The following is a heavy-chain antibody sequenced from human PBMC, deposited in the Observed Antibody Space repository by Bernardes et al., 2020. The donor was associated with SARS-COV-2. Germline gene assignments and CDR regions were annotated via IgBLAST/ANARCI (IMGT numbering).Heavy chain of an antibody. J-gene: IGHJ4*02. D-gene: IGHD1-1*01. CDR1: GFTFSSYG. V-gene: IGHV3-33*01. Sequence: GGSLRLSCAASGFTFSSYGMHWVRQAPGKGLEWVAVIWYDGSNKYYADSVKGRFTISRDNSKNTLYLQMNSLRAEDTAVYYCARDGPGGNWNDYYFDYWGQGTLVTVSS. CDR3: ARDGPGGNWNDYYFDY. CDR2: IWYDGSNK.